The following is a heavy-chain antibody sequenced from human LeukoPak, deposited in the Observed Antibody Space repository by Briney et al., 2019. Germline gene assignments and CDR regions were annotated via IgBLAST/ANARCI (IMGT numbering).Heavy chain of an antibody. CDR2: ISSSGSTI. Sequence: PGGSLRLSCAASGFTFSDYYMSWIRQAPGKGLEWVSYISSSGSTIYYADSVKGRFTISRDNAKNSLYLQMNSLRAEDTAVYYCARDFWSGYVPIDYYYGMGVWGQGTTVTVSS. J-gene: IGHJ6*02. V-gene: IGHV3-11*01. CDR1: GFTFSDYY. D-gene: IGHD3-3*01. CDR3: ARDFWSGYVPIDYYYGMGV.